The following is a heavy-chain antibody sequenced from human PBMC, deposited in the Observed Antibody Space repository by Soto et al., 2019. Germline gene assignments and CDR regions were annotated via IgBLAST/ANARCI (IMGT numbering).Heavy chain of an antibody. CDR1: GGSITSSLYY. V-gene: IGHV4-61*05. CDR3: ARRPYSSRWYDWYFDL. Sequence: SETLSLTCTVSGGSITSSLYYWGWIRQSPGKGLEWIGYIYYSGSTNYNPSLKSRVTISVDTSKNQFSLKLSSVTAADTAVYYCARRPYSSRWYDWYFDLWGRGTLVTVSS. CDR2: IYYSGST. J-gene: IGHJ2*01. D-gene: IGHD6-19*01.